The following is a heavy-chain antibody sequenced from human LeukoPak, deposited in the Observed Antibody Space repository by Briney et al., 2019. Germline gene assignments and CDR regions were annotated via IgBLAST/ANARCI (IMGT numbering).Heavy chain of an antibody. Sequence: GGSLRLSCAASGFTFDDYGMSWVRQAPGKGLEWVSGINWNGDSTGYGDSVKGRFTISRDNGKNSLYLQMKSLRAEDTALYYCARDPGAAARRPEYFQHWGQGTLVTVSS. CDR1: GFTFDDYG. D-gene: IGHD6-25*01. CDR2: INWNGDST. CDR3: ARDPGAAARRPEYFQH. V-gene: IGHV3-20*04. J-gene: IGHJ1*01.